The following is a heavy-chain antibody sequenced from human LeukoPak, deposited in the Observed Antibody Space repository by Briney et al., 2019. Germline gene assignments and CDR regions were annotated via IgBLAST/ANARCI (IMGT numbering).Heavy chain of an antibody. CDR2: ISYDGSNK. D-gene: IGHD6-25*01. V-gene: IGHV3-30*18. J-gene: IGHJ4*02. CDR3: AKDRRAVKYSSGLDY. CDR1: GFTFSSYG. Sequence: PGGSLRLSCAASGFTFSSYGMHWVRQAPGKGLEWVAVISYDGSNKYYADSVKGRFTISRDNSKNTLYLQMNSLRAEDTAVYYCAKDRRAVKYSSGLDYWGQGTLVTVSS.